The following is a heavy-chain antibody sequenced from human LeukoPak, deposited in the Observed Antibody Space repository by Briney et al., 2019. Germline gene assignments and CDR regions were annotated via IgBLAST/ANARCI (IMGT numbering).Heavy chain of an antibody. CDR2: INPGGGRT. Sequence: GASVKVSCKASGYTFTDYYVHWVRRAPGLGLEWMGVINPGGGRTTYAQKFQDRVNMTRDTSTSTVYMELSGLTSADTAVYFCARVQRIAALGITRDFDYWGQGTLVTVSS. CDR1: GYTFTDYY. D-gene: IGHD1-20*01. V-gene: IGHV1-46*01. CDR3: ARVQRIAALGITRDFDY. J-gene: IGHJ4*02.